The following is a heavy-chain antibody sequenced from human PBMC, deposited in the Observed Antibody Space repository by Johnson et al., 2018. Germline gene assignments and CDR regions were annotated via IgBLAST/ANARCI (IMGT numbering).Heavy chain of an antibody. J-gene: IGHJ6*04. CDR1: GFTFSSYW. CDR3: VRESGTYLQYGMDV. Sequence: VQLVESGGGLVQPGGSLRLSCVASGFTFSSYWMHWVRQAPGKGLVWVSRINPDGRTTSYTDSVKGRFTISRDNAKNTLSLQMNSLRAEDTAVYYCVRESGTYLQYGMDVWGEGTTVTVSA. CDR2: INPDGRTT. D-gene: IGHD1-26*01. V-gene: IGHV3-74*02.